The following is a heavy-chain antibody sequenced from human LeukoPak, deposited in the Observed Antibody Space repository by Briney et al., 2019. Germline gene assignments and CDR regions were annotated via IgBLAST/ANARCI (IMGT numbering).Heavy chain of an antibody. Sequence: PLETLSLTCAVYGGSFSGYYWSWVRQPPGKGLEWIGEINHSGSTSYNPSLKSRVTISVDTSKNQFSLKLSSVTAADTAVYYCARGDVGATAVPFDPWGQGTLVTVSS. J-gene: IGHJ5*02. CDR1: GGSFSGYY. CDR3: ARGDVGATAVPFDP. CDR2: INHSGST. V-gene: IGHV4-34*01. D-gene: IGHD1-26*01.